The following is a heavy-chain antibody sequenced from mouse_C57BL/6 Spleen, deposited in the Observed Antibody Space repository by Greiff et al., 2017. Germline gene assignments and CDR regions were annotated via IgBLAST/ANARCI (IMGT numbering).Heavy chain of an antibody. CDR1: GYTFTSYW. Sequence: VQLQQPGAELVKPGASVKLSCKASGYTFTSYWMPWVKQRPGQGLEWIGMIHPNSGSTNYNEKFKSKATLTVDKSSSTAYMQLSSLTSEDAAVYYCAREPYIWDGYWGQGTTLTVSS. CDR3: AREPYIWDGY. V-gene: IGHV1-64*01. J-gene: IGHJ2*01. D-gene: IGHD4-1*01. CDR2: IHPNSGST.